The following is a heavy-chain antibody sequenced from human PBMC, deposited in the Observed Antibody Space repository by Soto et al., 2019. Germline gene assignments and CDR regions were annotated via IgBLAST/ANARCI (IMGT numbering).Heavy chain of an antibody. CDR1: GYTFTSYY. Sequence: ASVKVSCKASGYTFTSYYMHWVRQAPGQGLEWMGIINPSGGSTSYAQKFQGRVTMTRDTSTSTVYMELSSLRSEDTAVYYRARVSCSSTSCTTRGNWFDPWGQGTLVTVSS. D-gene: IGHD2-2*01. CDR3: ARVSCSSTSCTTRGNWFDP. CDR2: INPSGGST. V-gene: IGHV1-46*01. J-gene: IGHJ5*02.